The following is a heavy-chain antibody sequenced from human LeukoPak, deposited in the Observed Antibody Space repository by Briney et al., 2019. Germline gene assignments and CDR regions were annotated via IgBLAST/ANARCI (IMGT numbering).Heavy chain of an antibody. D-gene: IGHD3-10*01. CDR2: ISTSSNTI. V-gene: IGHV3-48*01. CDR1: GFTFSSYN. Sequence: GGSLRLSCAASGFTFSSYNMNWVRQAPGKGLEWVSYISTSSNTIYYADSVKGRFTISRDNAKNSLYLQMNDLRAENTAVYYCARVGSYGMDVWGQGTTVTVSS. J-gene: IGHJ6*02. CDR3: ARVGSYGMDV.